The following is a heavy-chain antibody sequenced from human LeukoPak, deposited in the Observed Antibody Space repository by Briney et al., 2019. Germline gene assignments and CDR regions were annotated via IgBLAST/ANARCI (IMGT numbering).Heavy chain of an antibody. CDR1: GYTFTSYG. D-gene: IGHD3-3*01. CDR2: ISAYNGNT. V-gene: IGHV1-18*01. J-gene: IGHJ3*02. Sequence: ASVKVSCKASGYTFTSYGISWVRQALGQGLEWMGWISAYNGNTNYAQKLQGRVTMTTDTSTSTAYMELRSLRSDDTAVYYCARSNYDFWSGYYSFETDHAFDIWGQGTMVTVSS. CDR3: ARSNYDFWSGYYSFETDHAFDI.